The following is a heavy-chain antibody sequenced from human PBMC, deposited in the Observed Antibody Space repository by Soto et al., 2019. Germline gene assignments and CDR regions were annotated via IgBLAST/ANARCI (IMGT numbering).Heavy chain of an antibody. V-gene: IGHV4-59*01. CDR1: GGSISTYY. Sequence: PSETVSLTCTVPGGSISTYYWSWIRQPPGKGLEWIGYIYYSGSTNYNPSLKSRVTISVDTSKNQFSLKLSSVTAADTAVYYCARSGPVWSDYYYYGMDVWGQGTTVTVSS. D-gene: IGHD2-15*01. J-gene: IGHJ6*02. CDR3: ARSGPVWSDYYYYGMDV. CDR2: IYYSGST.